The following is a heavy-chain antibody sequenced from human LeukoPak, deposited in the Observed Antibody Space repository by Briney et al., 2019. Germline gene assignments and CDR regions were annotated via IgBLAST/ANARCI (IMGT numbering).Heavy chain of an antibody. D-gene: IGHD6-13*01. CDR2: FDPEDGET. CDR1: GYTLTELS. Sequence: ASVKVSCKVSGYTLTELSMHWVRQAPGKGLEWMGGFDPEDGETIYAQKFQGRVTMTEDTSTDTAYMELSCRRSEDTAVYYCTGAKKYSSWYYYNIPPHLVPNAFDIWGQGTMVTVSS. J-gene: IGHJ3*02. V-gene: IGHV1-24*01. CDR3: TGAKKYSSWYYYNIPPHLVPNAFDI.